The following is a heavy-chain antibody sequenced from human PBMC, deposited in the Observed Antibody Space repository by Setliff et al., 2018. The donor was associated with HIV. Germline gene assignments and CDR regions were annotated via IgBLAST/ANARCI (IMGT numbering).Heavy chain of an antibody. Sequence: PSETLSLTCAVFGGSFSGYYWSWIRQPPGKGLEWIGEINHSGSTNYNPSLKSRVTISVDTSKNQFYLKLSSVTAADTAVFYCARDYWVAGLDSWGQGTLGTVSS. CDR2: INHSGST. D-gene: IGHD6-19*01. V-gene: IGHV4-34*01. J-gene: IGHJ4*02. CDR3: ARDYWVAGLDS. CDR1: GGSFSGYY.